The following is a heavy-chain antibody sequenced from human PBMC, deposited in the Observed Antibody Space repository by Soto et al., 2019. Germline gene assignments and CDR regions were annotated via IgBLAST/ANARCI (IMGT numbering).Heavy chain of an antibody. CDR3: ARSRDGYSFYFYYGMDV. CDR1: GFTFANDG. Sequence: GGSLRLSCAASGFTFANDGMHLVRHAPGKGLEWMALILHDGSAEYYADSVKGRFTISRDNSKSTLYLQMNSLSAEDTGVYYCARSRDGYSFYFYYGMDVWGQGTTVTVSS. D-gene: IGHD4-4*01. J-gene: IGHJ6*02. V-gene: IGHV3-30*03. CDR2: ILHDGSAE.